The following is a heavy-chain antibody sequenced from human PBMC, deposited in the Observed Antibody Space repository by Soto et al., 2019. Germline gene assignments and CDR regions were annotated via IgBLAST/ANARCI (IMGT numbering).Heavy chain of an antibody. CDR1: GFTFSIFW. D-gene: IGHD1-20*01. V-gene: IGHV3-7*01. J-gene: IGHJ4*02. CDR2: IKPDGSEK. CDR3: ARGINSDY. Sequence: EVQLVESGGGLVQPGGSLRLSCAASGFTFSIFWMSWVRQAPGKGLEWVAKIKPDGSEKYYVDSVKGRFTISRDNAKKSLYLQMDSLRAEDTAVYYCARGINSDYWAREPWSPSPQ.